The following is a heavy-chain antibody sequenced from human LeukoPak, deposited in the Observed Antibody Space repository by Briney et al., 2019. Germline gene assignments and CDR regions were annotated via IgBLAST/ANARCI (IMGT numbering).Heavy chain of an antibody. Sequence: GRSVRLSCAASGFTFSSYAMHWVRQAPGKGLEWVAVISYDGSNKYYADSVKGRFTISRDNSKNTLYLQVNSLRAEDTAVYYCARLLSPPEYYYYGMDVWGQGTTVTVSS. V-gene: IGHV3-30-3*01. CDR1: GFTFSSYA. CDR2: ISYDGSNK. CDR3: ARLLSPPEYYYYGMDV. D-gene: IGHD2/OR15-2a*01. J-gene: IGHJ6*02.